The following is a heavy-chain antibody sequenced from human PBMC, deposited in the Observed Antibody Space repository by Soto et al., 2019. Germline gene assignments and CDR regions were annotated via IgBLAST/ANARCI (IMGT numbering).Heavy chain of an antibody. D-gene: IGHD3-16*01. CDR2: IYYSGNT. CDR1: AESISIYY. J-gene: IGHJ4*02. Sequence: PSETLSLTCTVSAESISIYYWSWIRQPPGKGLEWIGHIYYSGNTDYNPSLKSRLAISIDTSKNQFSLKLSSVTAADTAVYFCAREGGESSDGLYYFDSWGQGSLVTVSS. CDR3: AREGGESSDGLYYFDS. V-gene: IGHV4-59*12.